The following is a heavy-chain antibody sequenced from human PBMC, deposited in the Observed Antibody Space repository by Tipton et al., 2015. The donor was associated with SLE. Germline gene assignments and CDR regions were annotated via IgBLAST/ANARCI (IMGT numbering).Heavy chain of an antibody. J-gene: IGHJ4*02. V-gene: IGHV4-59*08. CDR3: ASILLVPCGY. CDR2: IYYSGRT. Sequence: TLSLTCTVSGGSISSHCWCWIRQPPGKGLEWIGYIYYSGRTNYNHSLTSRVTISVDTSKNQFSLNLSPVTAAATAVYYFASILLVPCGYWGQGTLVTASS. CDR1: GGSISSHC. D-gene: IGHD1-26*01.